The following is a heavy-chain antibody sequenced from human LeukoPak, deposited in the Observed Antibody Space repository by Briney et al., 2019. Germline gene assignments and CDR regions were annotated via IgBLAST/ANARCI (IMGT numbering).Heavy chain of an antibody. CDR1: GGTFSSYA. V-gene: IGHV1-69*01. CDR3: ASLKNYYDSSGYLVTDAFDI. CDR2: IIPIFGTA. J-gene: IGHJ3*02. Sequence: SVKVSCKASGGTFSSYAISWVRQAPGQGLEWMGGIIPIFGTANYAQKFQGRVTITADESTSTAYMELSSLRSDDTAVYYCASLKNYYDSSGYLVTDAFDIWGQGTMVTVSS. D-gene: IGHD3-22*01.